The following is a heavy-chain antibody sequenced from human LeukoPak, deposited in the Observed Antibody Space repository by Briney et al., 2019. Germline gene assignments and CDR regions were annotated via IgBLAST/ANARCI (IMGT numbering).Heavy chain of an antibody. J-gene: IGHJ6*02. CDR1: GYTFTSYA. D-gene: IGHD3-10*01. CDR2: INAGNGNT. CDR3: ARDAQYGLGRIYYYYGMDV. Sequence: ASVKVSCKASGYTFTSYAMHWVRQAPGQRLEWMGWINAGNGNTKYSQKFQGRVTMTTDTFTSTAYMELRSLRSDDTAVYYCARDAQYGLGRIYYYYGMDVWGQGTTVTVSS. V-gene: IGHV1-3*01.